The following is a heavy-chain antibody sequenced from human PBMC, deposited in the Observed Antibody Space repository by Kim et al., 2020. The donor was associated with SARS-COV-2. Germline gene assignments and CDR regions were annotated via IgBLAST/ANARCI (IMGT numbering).Heavy chain of an antibody. J-gene: IGHJ3*01. D-gene: IGHD5-18*01. V-gene: IGHV3-23*01. CDR3: AIKPGGYSYGL. Sequence: GGSLRLSCAASGFTFSSYAMSWVRQAPGKGLEWVSAISGSGGSTYYADSVKGRFTISRDNSKNTLYLQMNSLRAEDTAVYYCAIKPGGYSYGLWGQGTMVTVSS. CDR2: ISGSGGST. CDR1: GFTFSSYA.